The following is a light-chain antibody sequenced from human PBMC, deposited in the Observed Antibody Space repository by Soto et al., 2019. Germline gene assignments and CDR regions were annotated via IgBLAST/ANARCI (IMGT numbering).Light chain of an antibody. J-gene: IGKJ4*01. V-gene: IGKV1-5*01. CDR2: DAS. Sequence: DIQMTQSPSTLSASVGDRVTITCRAGQSISSWLAWYQQKPGKAPKLLIYDASNLESGVPSRFSGSGSGTEFTLTISSLQPDDLATYYCQQYKTYPLAFGGGTTVEIK. CDR1: QSISSW. CDR3: QQYKTYPLA.